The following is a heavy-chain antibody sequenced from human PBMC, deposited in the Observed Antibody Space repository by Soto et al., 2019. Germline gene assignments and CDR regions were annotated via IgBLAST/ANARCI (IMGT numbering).Heavy chain of an antibody. CDR3: AREDHFNYYDSSGYYSYPAY. D-gene: IGHD3-22*01. CDR1: GFTFSSYN. CDR2: ISSSSSYI. J-gene: IGHJ4*02. Sequence: XGSLRLSCAAAGFTFSSYNMNWVRQAPGRGLDWVSSISSSSSYIYYADSVKGRFTISRDNAKNSLYLQMNSLRAEDTAVYYCAREDHFNYYDSSGYYSYPAYWGQGSLVTVSS. V-gene: IGHV3-21*01.